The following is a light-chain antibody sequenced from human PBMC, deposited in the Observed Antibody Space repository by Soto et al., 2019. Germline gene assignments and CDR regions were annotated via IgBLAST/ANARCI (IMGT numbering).Light chain of an antibody. CDR3: QQYSHYSRT. CDR1: QSVDHW. J-gene: IGKJ1*01. V-gene: IGKV1-5*03. CDR2: RTS. Sequence: DIQLTQSPSTLSASIGDRVTITCRSSQSVDHWLAWYQQKPGEDPKLLIARTSTLQSEVPSRFSGSGSGTEFTLSISGLQPDDFATYYCQQYSHYSRTFGQGTKVEI.